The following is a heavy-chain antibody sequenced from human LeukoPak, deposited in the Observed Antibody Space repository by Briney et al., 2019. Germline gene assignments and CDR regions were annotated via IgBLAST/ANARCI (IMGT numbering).Heavy chain of an antibody. Sequence: ASVKVSCKASGYTFTSYGISWVRQAPGQGLEWMGWISAYNGNTNYAQKLQGRVTLTTDTSTSTAYMELRSLRSDDTAVYYCARDCGGDCYPTLDNWFDPWGQGTLVTVSS. CDR1: GYTFTSYG. CDR3: ARDCGGDCYPTLDNWFDP. D-gene: IGHD2-21*01. J-gene: IGHJ5*02. CDR2: ISAYNGNT. V-gene: IGHV1-18*01.